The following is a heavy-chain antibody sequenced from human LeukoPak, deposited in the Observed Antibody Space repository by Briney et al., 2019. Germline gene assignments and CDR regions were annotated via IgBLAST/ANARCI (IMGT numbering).Heavy chain of an antibody. J-gene: IGHJ4*02. D-gene: IGHD3-22*01. CDR2: ISAYNGNT. CDR3: ASSEGGYYDSSGYYGH. V-gene: IGHV1-18*01. Sequence: EASVKVSCKASGYIFTSYGISWVRQAPGQGLEWMGWISAYNGNTNYAQKLQGRVTMTRDTSTSTVYMELSSLRSEDTAVYYCASSEGGYYDSSGYYGHWGQGTLVTVSS. CDR1: GYIFTSYG.